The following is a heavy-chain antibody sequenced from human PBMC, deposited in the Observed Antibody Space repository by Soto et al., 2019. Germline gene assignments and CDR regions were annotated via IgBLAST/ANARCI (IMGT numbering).Heavy chain of an antibody. V-gene: IGHV3-11*06. D-gene: IGHD3-3*01. Sequence: QVQLVESGGGLVKPGGSLRLSCAASGFTFSDYYMSWIRQAPGKGLEWVSYISSSSSYTNYADSVKGRFTISRDNAKNSLYLQMNSLRAEDTAVYYCARVPYDFWSGYYLYYFDYWGQGTLVTVSS. CDR1: GFTFSDYY. J-gene: IGHJ4*02. CDR3: ARVPYDFWSGYYLYYFDY. CDR2: ISSSSSYT.